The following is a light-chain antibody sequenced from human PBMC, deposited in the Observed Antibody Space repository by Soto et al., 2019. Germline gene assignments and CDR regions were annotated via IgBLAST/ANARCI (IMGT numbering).Light chain of an antibody. Sequence: DIVMTQSPDSLAVSLGERATINCKSSQSVLYTSNNKNYLAWYQQKPGQPPKLLIHWASTRESGVPVRFSASGSGTDFTLTISSLQAEDVAVYSCQQYYSLPYTFGQGTKLEIK. CDR2: WAS. CDR3: QQYYSLPYT. V-gene: IGKV4-1*01. J-gene: IGKJ2*01. CDR1: QSVLYTSNNKNY.